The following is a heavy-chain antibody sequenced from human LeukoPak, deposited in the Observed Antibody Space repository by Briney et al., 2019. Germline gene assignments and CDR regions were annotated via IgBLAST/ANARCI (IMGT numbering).Heavy chain of an antibody. CDR1: GFTLSNYA. V-gene: IGHV3-23*01. J-gene: IGHJ4*02. D-gene: IGHD3-10*01. Sequence: GGSLRLSCAASGFTLSNYAMSWVRQTPGKGLEWVSAISGSGGDTYYADSVKGRFTISRDNSKNTLYLQMNSLRAEDTAVYYCQLVPFDYWGQGTLVTVSS. CDR2: ISGSGGDT. CDR3: QLVPFDY.